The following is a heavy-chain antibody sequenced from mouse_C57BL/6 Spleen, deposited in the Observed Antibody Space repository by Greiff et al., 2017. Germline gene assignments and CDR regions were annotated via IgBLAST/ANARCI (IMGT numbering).Heavy chain of an antibody. D-gene: IGHD1-1*01. Sequence: QVQLQQSGAELVRPGASVTLSCKASGYPFTDYEMNWVKQTPVHGLEWIGAIDPETGGTAYNQKFKGKAILTADKSSSTAYMELRSLTYEVAAVDYCTRGDYGSGYFDCWGQGTTLTVSA. CDR3: TRGDYGSGYFDC. V-gene: IGHV1-15*01. J-gene: IGHJ2*01. CDR1: GYPFTDYE. CDR2: IDPETGGT.